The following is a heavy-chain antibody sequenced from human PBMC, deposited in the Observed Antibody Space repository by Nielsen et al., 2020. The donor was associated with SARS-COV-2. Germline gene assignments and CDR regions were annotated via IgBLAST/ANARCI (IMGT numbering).Heavy chain of an antibody. J-gene: IGHJ6*02. Sequence: VRQAPGKGLEWVSAISGSGGSTYYADSVKGRFTISRDNSKNTLYLQMNSLRAEDTAVYYCAKGYGMDVWGQGTTVTVSS. V-gene: IGHV3-23*01. CDR2: ISGSGGST. CDR3: AKGYGMDV.